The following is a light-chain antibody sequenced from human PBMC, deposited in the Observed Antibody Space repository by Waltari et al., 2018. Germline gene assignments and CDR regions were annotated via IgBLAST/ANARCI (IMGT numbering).Light chain of an antibody. Sequence: ERVLTQSPATLSMSPGQRATLSCRASPSVGGNLAWYQQRPGQAPRLRIFGASIRATGIPARFSGSGSGTEFTLTISSLQSEDFAVYYCLQYNNWPRTFGQGTKVEVK. CDR3: LQYNNWPRT. CDR2: GAS. J-gene: IGKJ1*01. V-gene: IGKV3-15*01. CDR1: PSVGGN.